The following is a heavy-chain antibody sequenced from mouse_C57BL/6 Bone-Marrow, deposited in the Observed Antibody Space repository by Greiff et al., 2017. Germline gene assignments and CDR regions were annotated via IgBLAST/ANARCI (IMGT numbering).Heavy chain of an antibody. CDR2: IHPNSGST. CDR1: GYTFTSYW. CDR3: ARAYGSSYADAMDY. J-gene: IGHJ4*01. Sequence: QVQLQQPGAELVKPGASVKLSCKASGYTFTSYWMHWVKQRPGQGLEWIGMIHPNSGSTNYNEKFKSKATLTVDKSSSTAYMQLSSLTSEDSAVYYCARAYGSSYADAMDYWGQGTSVTVST. D-gene: IGHD1-1*01. V-gene: IGHV1-64*01.